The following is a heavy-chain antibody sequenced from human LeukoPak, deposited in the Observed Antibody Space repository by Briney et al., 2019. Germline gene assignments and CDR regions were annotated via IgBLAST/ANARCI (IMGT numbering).Heavy chain of an antibody. Sequence: SETLSLTCTVSGGSISYYYWSWIRQSPGKGLEWIGYIYYSGTTNYNPSLKSRVTISVDTSKNQFSLQLRSVTAADTAVQYRAREDPQTTVPEGMDVWGQGTTCTVS. CDR3: AREDPQTTVPEGMDV. V-gene: IGHV4-59*01. D-gene: IGHD4-17*01. J-gene: IGHJ6*02. CDR1: GGSISYYY. CDR2: IYYSGTT.